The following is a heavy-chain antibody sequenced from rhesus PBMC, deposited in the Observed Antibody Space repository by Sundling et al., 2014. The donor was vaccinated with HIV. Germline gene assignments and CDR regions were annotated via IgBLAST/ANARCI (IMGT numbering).Heavy chain of an antibody. CDR2: INNAGGST. Sequence: EVQLVETGGGLVQPGGSLKLSCAASGFTFSRYGMSWVRQAPGKGLEWVSGINNAGGSTYYADSVKGRFTISRDNSKNTLSLQMNSLRAEDTAVYYCAKDRGSYFYSGSYRYFDYWGQGVLVTVSS. V-gene: IGHV3S42*01. CDR3: AKDRGSYFYSGSYRYFDY. D-gene: IGHD3-16*01. CDR1: GFTFSRYG. J-gene: IGHJ4*01.